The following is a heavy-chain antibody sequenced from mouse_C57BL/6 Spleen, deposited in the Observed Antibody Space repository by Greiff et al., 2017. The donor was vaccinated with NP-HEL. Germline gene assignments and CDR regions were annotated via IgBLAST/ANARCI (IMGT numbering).Heavy chain of an antibody. V-gene: IGHV10-1*01. Sequence: EVQVVESGGGLVQPKGSLKLSCAASGFSFNTYAMNWVRQAPGKGLEWVARIRSKSNNYATYYADSVKDRFTISRDDSESMLYLQMNNLKTEDTAMYYCVRHDYDIYAMDYWGQGTSVTVSS. CDR1: GFSFNTYA. J-gene: IGHJ4*01. CDR2: IRSKSNNYAT. CDR3: VRHDYDIYAMDY. D-gene: IGHD2-4*01.